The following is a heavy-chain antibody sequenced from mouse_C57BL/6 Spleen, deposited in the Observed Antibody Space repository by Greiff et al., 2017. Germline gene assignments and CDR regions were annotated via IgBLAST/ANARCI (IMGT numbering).Heavy chain of an antibody. CDR2: IYPGDGDT. Sequence: VKLMESGAELVKPGASVKISCKASGYAFSSYWMNWVKQRPGKGLEWIGQIYPGDGDTNYNGKFKGKATLTADKSSSTAYMQLSSLTSEDSAVYFCAREKNYYGSSYVGWYFDVWGTGTTVTVSS. V-gene: IGHV1-80*01. CDR3: AREKNYYGSSYVGWYFDV. CDR1: GYAFSSYW. D-gene: IGHD1-1*01. J-gene: IGHJ1*03.